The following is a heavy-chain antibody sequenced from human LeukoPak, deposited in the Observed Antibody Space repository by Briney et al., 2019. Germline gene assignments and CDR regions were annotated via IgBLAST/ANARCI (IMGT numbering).Heavy chain of an antibody. CDR1: GFTFSSYS. V-gene: IGHV3-21*01. J-gene: IGHJ3*02. Sequence: GGSLRLSCAASGFTFSSYSINWVRQAPGKGLEWVSSISSSSSYIYYADSVKGRFTISRDNAKNSLYLQMNSLRAEDTAVYYCAGGGYCSSTSCYGAFDIWGQGTMVTVSS. D-gene: IGHD2-2*01. CDR2: ISSSSSYI. CDR3: AGGGYCSSTSCYGAFDI.